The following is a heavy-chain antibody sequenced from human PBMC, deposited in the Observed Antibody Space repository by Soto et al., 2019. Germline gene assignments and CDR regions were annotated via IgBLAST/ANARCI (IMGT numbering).Heavy chain of an antibody. CDR3: ATDDWFDT. V-gene: IGHV3-33*01. J-gene: IGHJ5*02. CDR2: IWGDGSNK. CDR1: GLAFSSYG. Sequence: QVQLEESGGGVVQPGRSLRLSCEASGLAFSSYGMHWIRQAPGKGLEWVAVIWGDGSNKYYADSVEGRFTISRDNSKNTLYLQMNSLRADDTSMYYCATDDWFDTWGQGPLVTVSS.